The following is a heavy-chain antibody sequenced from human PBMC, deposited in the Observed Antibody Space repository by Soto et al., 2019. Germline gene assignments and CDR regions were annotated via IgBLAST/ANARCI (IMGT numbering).Heavy chain of an antibody. D-gene: IGHD4-17*01. CDR3: ARDSGYGDPFDY. J-gene: IGHJ4*02. V-gene: IGHV4-59*01. Sequence: QVQLQESGPGLVKPSETLSLTCTVSGGYIIPYYWSWIRQPPGKGLEWIGYIFYSGNTNYNPSLRSRVTISVDTSKNQFSLKLSSVTAADTAVYYCARDSGYGDPFDYWGQGTLVTVSS. CDR1: GGYIIPYY. CDR2: IFYSGNT.